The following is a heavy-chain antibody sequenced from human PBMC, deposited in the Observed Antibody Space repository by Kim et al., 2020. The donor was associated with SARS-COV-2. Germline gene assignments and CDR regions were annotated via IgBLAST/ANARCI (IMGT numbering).Heavy chain of an antibody. CDR3: VRDGRPGI. CDR2: ISYDDGGI. Sequence: GGSLRLSCVAFGFTFGDYRMNWVRQAPGKGLEWLSFISYDDGGIYYADSVRGRFTVSRDNAKNSLYLQMNSLTVDDTAVYYCVRDGRPGIW. V-gene: IGHV3-48*01. J-gene: IGHJ3*02. CDR1: GFTFGDYR.